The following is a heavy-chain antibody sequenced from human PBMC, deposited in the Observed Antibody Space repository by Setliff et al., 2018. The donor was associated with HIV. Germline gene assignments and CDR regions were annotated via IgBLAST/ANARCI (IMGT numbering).Heavy chain of an antibody. J-gene: IGHJ6*03. V-gene: IGHV3-23*01. D-gene: IGHD5-12*01. CDR2: IGGVGFVST. CDR1: TFTFDSFS. CDR3: ARHRFDFGYYYYYMDV. Sequence: GGSLRLSCATSTFTFDSFSMTWVRQAPGKGLEWVATIGGVGFVSTYYADSVKGRFTISRDNSNNTLSLQMNSLRAEDTALYYCARHRFDFGYYYYYMDVWGKGTTVTVSS.